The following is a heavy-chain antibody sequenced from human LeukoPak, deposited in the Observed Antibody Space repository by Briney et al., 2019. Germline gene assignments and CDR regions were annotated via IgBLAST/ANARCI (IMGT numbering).Heavy chain of an antibody. D-gene: IGHD5-24*01. V-gene: IGHV3-7*01. CDR2: IKQDGSEK. CDR1: GFTFNTSW. J-gene: IGHJ4*02. CDR3: ARDMARWGST. Sequence: GGSLRLSCAASGFTFNTSWMHWVRQAPGKGLEWVANIKQDGSEKYYVDSVKGRFTISRDNAKNSLYLQMNSLRAEDSAVYYCARDMARWGSTWGQGTLVTVSS.